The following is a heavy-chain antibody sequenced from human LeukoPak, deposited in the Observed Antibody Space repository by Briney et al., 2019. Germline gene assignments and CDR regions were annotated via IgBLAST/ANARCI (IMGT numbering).Heavy chain of an antibody. J-gene: IGHJ4*02. V-gene: IGHV3-7*01. CDR1: GFTFSTYW. CDR3: ARDSAGNDY. Sequence: GGSLRLSCAASGFTFSTYWMSWVRQAPGKGLEWVANIKQDGSEKYYVDSVKGRFTISRDNAKNSLYLQMNSLRAEDTAMHYCARDSAGNDYWGQGTLVTVSS. D-gene: IGHD6-13*01. CDR2: IKQDGSEK.